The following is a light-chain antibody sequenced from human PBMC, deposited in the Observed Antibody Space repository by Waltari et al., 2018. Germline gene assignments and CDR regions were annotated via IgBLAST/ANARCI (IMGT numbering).Light chain of an antibody. CDR3: QQSYNSPRYT. J-gene: IGKJ2*01. CDR2: YAS. Sequence: DIQMVQSPSSLSASVGDRVTITCRASQNINRYLHWYQQKAGTAPKLLISYASVLQSGVPSRFRCSGSGTDFTLTINGLRPEDFATYYCQQSYNSPRYTFGQGTNLEVK. V-gene: IGKV1-39*01. CDR1: QNINRY.